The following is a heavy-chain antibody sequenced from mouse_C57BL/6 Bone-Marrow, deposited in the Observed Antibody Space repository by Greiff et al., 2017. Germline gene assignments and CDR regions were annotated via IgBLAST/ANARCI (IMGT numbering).Heavy chain of an antibody. CDR1: GYSITSGYY. V-gene: IGHV3-6*01. J-gene: IGHJ2*01. CDR2: ISYDGSN. Sequence: EVQLQPSGPGLVKPSQSLSLTCSVTGYSITSGYYWNWIRQFPGNKLEWMGYISYDGSNNYNPSLKNRISITRDTSKNQFFLKLNSVTTEDTATYYCAREGVYYGNYYFDYWGQGTTLTVSS. CDR3: AREGVYYGNYYFDY. D-gene: IGHD2-1*01.